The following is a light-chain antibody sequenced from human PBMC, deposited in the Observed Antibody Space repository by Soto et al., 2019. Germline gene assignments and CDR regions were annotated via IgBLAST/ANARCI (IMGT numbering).Light chain of an antibody. V-gene: IGLV2-23*03. CDR2: GGS. CDR1: TSDIGAYNF. Sequence: QSALTQPASVSGSPGQSITISCTGTTSDIGAYNFVSWYQHHPDKAPKLIIYGGSKRPSGVSNRFSGSKSGNTASLTISGLQAEDEADYFCCSYAGTATFVVFGGGTKLTVL. J-gene: IGLJ3*02. CDR3: CSYAGTATFVV.